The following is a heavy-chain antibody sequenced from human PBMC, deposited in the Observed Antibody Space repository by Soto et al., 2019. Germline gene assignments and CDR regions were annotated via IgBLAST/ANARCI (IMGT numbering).Heavy chain of an antibody. CDR1: GGTFSSYT. J-gene: IGHJ4*02. D-gene: IGHD2-15*01. Sequence: QVQLVQSGAEVKKPGSSVKVSCKASGGTFSSYTISWVRQAPGQGLEWMGRIIPILGIANYAQKFQGRVHITADNATSTAYVELSSLRPEDTAVYYCARELQDGGGGSCPDYWGQGTLVTVSS. V-gene: IGHV1-69*08. CDR2: IIPILGIA. CDR3: ARELQDGGGGSCPDY.